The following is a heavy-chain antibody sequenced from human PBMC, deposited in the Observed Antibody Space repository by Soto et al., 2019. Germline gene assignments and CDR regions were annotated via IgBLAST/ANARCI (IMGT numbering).Heavy chain of an antibody. D-gene: IGHD3-16*02. CDR2: IYSGGST. V-gene: IGHV3-66*04. J-gene: IGHJ4*02. Sequence: EVQLVESGGGLVQPGGSLRLSCAASGFTVSSNYMSWVRQAPGKGLEWGSVIYSGGSTYYADSVKGRFTISRDNSKNTLYLQMNSLRAEDTGVYYCARLGWGSYRYTDYWGQGTLVTVSS. CDR3: ARLGWGSYRYTDY. CDR1: GFTVSSNY.